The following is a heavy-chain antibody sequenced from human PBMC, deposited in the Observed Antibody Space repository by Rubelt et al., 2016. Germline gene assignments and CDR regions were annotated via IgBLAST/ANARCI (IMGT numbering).Heavy chain of an antibody. V-gene: IGHV4-39*07. J-gene: IGHJ4*02. CDR1: GGSISSSNYY. Sequence: QLQLQESGPGLVKPSETLSLTCTVSGGSISSSNYYWAWIRQPPGKGLEWIGSMFYSGGTYYNPSLKSRVTISVDTHKNQIALTLTSGPAAATAVSYCARHPSTARLCDYCGQGPVVTVSS. D-gene: IGHD5-18*01. CDR3: ARHPSTARLCDY. CDR2: MFYSGGT.